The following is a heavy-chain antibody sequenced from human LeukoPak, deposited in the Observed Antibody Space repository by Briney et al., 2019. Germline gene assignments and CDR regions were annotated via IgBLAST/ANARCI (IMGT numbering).Heavy chain of an antibody. CDR3: ARGGIRGYSAFDDLDF. CDR2: VYYGGST. D-gene: IGHD5-12*01. V-gene: IGHV4-59*01. Sequence: SETLSLTCAVSGASINDFYWTWIRQPPGKGLEWIGYVYYGGSTNYNPSLKSRVSMSVDTSKNQFSLTLTSVTVADTAFYYCARGGIRGYSAFDDLDFWGLGTHVTVSS. CDR1: GASINDFY. J-gene: IGHJ4*02.